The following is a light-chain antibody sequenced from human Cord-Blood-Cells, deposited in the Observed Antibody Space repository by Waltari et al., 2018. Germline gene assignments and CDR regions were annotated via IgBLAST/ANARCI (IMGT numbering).Light chain of an antibody. J-gene: IGLJ2*01. CDR2: DVS. CDR3: SSYTSSSTLV. Sequence: QSALTQPAPVSGSPGQSITISSTGTSSDVGGYNHVSWYQQHPGKAPQLMIYDVSNRPSGVSNRFSGSKSGNTASLTISGLQAEDEADYYCSSYTSSSTLVFGGGTKLTVL. V-gene: IGLV2-14*01. CDR1: SSDVGGYNH.